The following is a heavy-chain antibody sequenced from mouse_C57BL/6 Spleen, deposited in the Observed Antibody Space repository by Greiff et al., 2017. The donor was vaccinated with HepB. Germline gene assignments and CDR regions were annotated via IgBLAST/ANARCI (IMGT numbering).Heavy chain of an antibody. V-gene: IGHV2-6-1*01. Sequence: QVQLKESGPGLVAPSQSLSITCTVSGFSLTSYGVHWVRQPPGKGLEWLVVIWSDGSTTYNSALKSRLSISKDNSKSQVVLKMNSLQTDDTAMYYCARHAYGSSYYYAMDYWGQGTSVTVSS. CDR2: IWSDGST. CDR1: GFSLTSYG. D-gene: IGHD1-1*01. J-gene: IGHJ4*01. CDR3: ARHAYGSSYYYAMDY.